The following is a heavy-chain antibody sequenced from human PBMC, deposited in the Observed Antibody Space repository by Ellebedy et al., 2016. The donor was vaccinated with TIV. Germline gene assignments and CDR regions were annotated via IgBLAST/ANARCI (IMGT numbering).Heavy chain of an antibody. J-gene: IGHJ3*02. CDR2: INPNSGGT. V-gene: IGHV1-2*02. CDR3: ARVGSRGFGELLVADAFDI. D-gene: IGHD3-10*01. Sequence: ASVKVSCKASGYTFTGYYMHWVRQAPGQGLEWMGWINPNSGGTNYAQKFQGRVTMTRDTSISTAYMELSRLRSDDTAVYYCARVGSRGFGELLVADAFDIWGQGTMVTVSS. CDR1: GYTFTGYY.